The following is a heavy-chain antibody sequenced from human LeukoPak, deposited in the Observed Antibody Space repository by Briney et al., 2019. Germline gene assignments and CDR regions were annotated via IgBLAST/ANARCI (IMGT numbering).Heavy chain of an antibody. Sequence: GESLKVSRKGPGYTLSSYWLGWVRQMPGKSLEWMGIIYPGDSDTTYSPSFQGHVTISADKSISTAYLQWSSLNSSDTAMYYCARLLYDSSGSPSGAFDIWGQGTMVTVSS. V-gene: IGHV5-51*03. CDR1: GYTLSSYW. CDR3: ARLLYDSSGSPSGAFDI. J-gene: IGHJ3*02. CDR2: IYPGDSDT. D-gene: IGHD3-22*01.